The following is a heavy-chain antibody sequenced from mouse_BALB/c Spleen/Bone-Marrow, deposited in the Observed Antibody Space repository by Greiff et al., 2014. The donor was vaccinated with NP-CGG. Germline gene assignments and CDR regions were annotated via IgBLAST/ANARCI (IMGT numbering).Heavy chain of an antibody. CDR1: GFSLTSYG. CDR3: ARKRGYDYDYAMDY. J-gene: IGHJ4*01. Sequence: QVQLKESRPGLVQPSQSLSITCTVSGFSLTSYGVHWVRQSPGKGLEWLGVIWSGGSTDYNAAFISRLSISKDNSKSQVFFKMNSLQANDTAIYYCARKRGYDYDYAMDYWGQGTSVTVSS. CDR2: IWSGGST. D-gene: IGHD2-4*01. V-gene: IGHV2-2*02.